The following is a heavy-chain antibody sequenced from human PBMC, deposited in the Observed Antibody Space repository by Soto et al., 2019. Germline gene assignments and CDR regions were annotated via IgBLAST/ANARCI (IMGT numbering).Heavy chain of an antibody. CDR1: GFTFSSYS. V-gene: IGHV3-48*02. CDR3: ARDLNWSFDY. CDR2: ISSSGSDI. J-gene: IGHJ4*02. Sequence: EVQLVESRGGLVQPGGSLRLSCAASGFTFSSYSMNWVRQAPGKGLEYISYISSSGSDIYYADSVRGRFTISRDNAKNSLYLQMNSLRDEDMAVYYCARDLNWSFDYWGQGTLVTVSS.